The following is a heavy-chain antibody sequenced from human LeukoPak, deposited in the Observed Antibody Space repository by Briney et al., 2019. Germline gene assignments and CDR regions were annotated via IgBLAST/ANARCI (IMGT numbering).Heavy chain of an antibody. V-gene: IGHV4-59*01. CDR1: NGSISSYY. Sequence: PSETLSLTCTVSNGSISSYYWSWIRQPPGKGLEWIGYIYYSGSTNYNPSLKSRVTISVDTSKNQFSLKLSSVTAADTAVYYCARDILAYFDYWGQGTLVTVSS. CDR2: IYYSGST. CDR3: ARDILAYFDY. J-gene: IGHJ4*02. D-gene: IGHD2-21*01.